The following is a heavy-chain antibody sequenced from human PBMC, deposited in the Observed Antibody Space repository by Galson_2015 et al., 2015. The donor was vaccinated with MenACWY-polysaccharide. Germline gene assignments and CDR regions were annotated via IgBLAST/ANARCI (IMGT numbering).Heavy chain of an antibody. CDR1: GFTFDDYA. D-gene: IGHD3-22*01. Sequence: SLRLSCAASGFTFDDYAMHWVRQAPGKGLEWVSGISWNSGSIGYADSVKGRFTISRDNAKNSLYLQMNSLRAEDTALYYCAKDRGAPSGYYSGGGFDYWGQGTLVTVSS. V-gene: IGHV3-9*01. J-gene: IGHJ4*02. CDR3: AKDRGAPSGYYSGGGFDY. CDR2: ISWNSGSI.